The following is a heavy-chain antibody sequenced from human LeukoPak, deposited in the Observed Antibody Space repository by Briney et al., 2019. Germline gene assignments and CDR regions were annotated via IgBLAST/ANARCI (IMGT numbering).Heavy chain of an antibody. D-gene: IGHD2-15*01. J-gene: IGHJ4*02. CDR1: GFTFSSYG. CDR3: AKASPGGSCPLD. Sequence: GGSLRLSCAASGFTFSSYGMHWVRQAPGKGLEWVAVISYDGSNKYYADSVKGRFTISRDNSKNTLYLQMNSLRAEDTAVYYCAKASPGGSCPLDWGQGTLVTVSS. CDR2: ISYDGSNK. V-gene: IGHV3-30*18.